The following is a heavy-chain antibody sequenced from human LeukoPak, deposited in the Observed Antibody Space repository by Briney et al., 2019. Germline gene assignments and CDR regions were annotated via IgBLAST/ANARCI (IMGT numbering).Heavy chain of an antibody. V-gene: IGHV3-7*01. CDR2: IRGDESRK. J-gene: IGHJ6*03. Sequence: GSLRLSCAASGFSFSNYWMTWLRQAPGKGLEWVANIRGDESRKYYLDSVTGRFTISRDNAKNSLNLQMNSLRAEDTAVYYCARGYYYYYMDVWGKGTTVTVSS. CDR3: ARGYYYYYMDV. D-gene: IGHD3-10*01. CDR1: GFSFSNYW.